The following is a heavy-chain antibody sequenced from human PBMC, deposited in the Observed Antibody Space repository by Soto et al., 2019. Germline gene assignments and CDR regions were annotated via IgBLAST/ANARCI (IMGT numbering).Heavy chain of an antibody. V-gene: IGHV1-2*06. D-gene: IGHD1-26*01. Sequence: QVQLVQSGAEVKKPGASVKVSCKASGYTFIGYYIHWVRQAPGQGLEWLGRINPRSGDPTYAQKFQGRLTMTRDTSISTAYMELSSLRSDDTAVYYCGRDGVGATPLGWFDPWGQGSLVTVSS. CDR3: GRDGVGATPLGWFDP. J-gene: IGHJ5*02. CDR2: INPRSGDP. CDR1: GYTFIGYY.